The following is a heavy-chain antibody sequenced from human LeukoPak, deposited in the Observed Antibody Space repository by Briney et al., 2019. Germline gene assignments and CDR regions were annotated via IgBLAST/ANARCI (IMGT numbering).Heavy chain of an antibody. D-gene: IGHD4-23*01. V-gene: IGHV3-30*03. CDR1: GFTFGSYG. CDR3: ASVNPVTYAPFDY. J-gene: IGHJ4*02. Sequence: AGGSLRLSCAASGFTFGSYGMHWVRQAPGKGLEWVAVISYDGSNKYYADSVKGRFTISRYNAKNSLYLQMNSLRAEDTAVYYCASVNPVTYAPFDYWGQGTLVTVSS. CDR2: ISYDGSNK.